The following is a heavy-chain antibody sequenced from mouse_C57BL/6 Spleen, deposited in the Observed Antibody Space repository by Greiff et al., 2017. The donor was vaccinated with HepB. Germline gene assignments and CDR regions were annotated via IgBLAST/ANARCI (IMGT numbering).Heavy chain of an antibody. CDR2: IDPSDSYT. CDR1: GYTFTSYW. J-gene: IGHJ4*01. Sequence: VQLQQPGAELVMPGASVKLSCKASGYTFTSYWMHWVKQRPGQGLEWIGEIDPSDSYTNYNQKFKGKSTLTVDKYSITSYMQLSSLTSEDSAVYYCARVGNYYALDDWGQGTSVTVSS. V-gene: IGHV1-69*01. CDR3: ARVGNYYALDD.